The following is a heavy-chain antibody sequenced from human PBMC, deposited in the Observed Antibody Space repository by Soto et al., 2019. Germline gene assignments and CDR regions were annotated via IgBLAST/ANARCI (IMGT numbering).Heavy chain of an antibody. D-gene: IGHD2-15*01. CDR2: IYYSGST. V-gene: IGHV4-59*08. J-gene: IGHJ5*02. Sequence: QVQLQESGPGLVKPSETLSLTCTVSGGSISSYYWSWIRQPPGKGLEWIGYIYYSGSTNYNPSLKSRVIISVDTSKNQFSLKLSSVTAADTAVYYCASASGGSFGWFDPWGQGTLVTVSS. CDR1: GGSISSYY. CDR3: ASASGGSFGWFDP.